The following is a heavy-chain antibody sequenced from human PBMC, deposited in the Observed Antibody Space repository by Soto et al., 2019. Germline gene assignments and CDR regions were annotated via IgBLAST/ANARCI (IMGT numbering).Heavy chain of an antibody. CDR2: VNHSGST. CDR1: GGSFSVYY. D-gene: IGHD6-6*01. V-gene: IGHV4-34*01. CDR3: ASYEYRSFIYGMDV. J-gene: IGHJ6*02. Sequence: PSETLSLTCAVYGGSFSVYYWSLIRQPPGKGLEWIGEVNHSGSTNYNPSLKSRVTISVDTSKNQFSLKLSSVTAADTAVYYCASYEYRSFIYGMDVWGQGTTFTVSS.